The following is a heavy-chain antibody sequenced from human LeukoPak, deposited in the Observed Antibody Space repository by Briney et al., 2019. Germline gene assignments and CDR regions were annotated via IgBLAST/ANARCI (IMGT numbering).Heavy chain of an antibody. Sequence: GGSLRLSCAASGFTFSSYAMHWVRQAPGKGLEYVSAISSNGGITYYATSVKGRFTISRDNSKNTLYLQMGSLRAEDMAVYYCASLQGGYWGQGTLVTVSS. CDR3: ASLQGGY. J-gene: IGHJ4*02. D-gene: IGHD5-24*01. CDR1: GFTFSSYA. CDR2: ISSNGGIT. V-gene: IGHV3-64*01.